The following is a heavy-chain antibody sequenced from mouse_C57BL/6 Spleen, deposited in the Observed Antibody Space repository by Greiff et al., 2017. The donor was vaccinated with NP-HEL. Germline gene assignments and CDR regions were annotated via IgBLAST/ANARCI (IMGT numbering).Heavy chain of an antibody. Sequence: QVQLKQPGAELVRPGTSVKLSCKASGYTFTSYWMHWVKQRPGQGLEWIGVIDPSDSYTNYNQKFKGKATLTVDTSSSTAYMQLSSLTSEDSAVYYCARGHYGSKDYWGQGTTLTVSS. CDR1: GYTFTSYW. CDR2: IDPSDSYT. CDR3: ARGHYGSKDY. V-gene: IGHV1-59*01. D-gene: IGHD1-1*01. J-gene: IGHJ2*01.